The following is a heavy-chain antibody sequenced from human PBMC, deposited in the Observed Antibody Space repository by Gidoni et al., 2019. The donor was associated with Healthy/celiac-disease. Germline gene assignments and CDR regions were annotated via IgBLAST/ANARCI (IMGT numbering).Heavy chain of an antibody. CDR3: AREGLQGLDY. CDR2: IYYSGST. J-gene: IGHJ4*02. Sequence: QVQLQESGPGLVQPSETLSLTCTVSGGSISSYYWSWIRQPPGKGLEWTGYIYYSGSTNYNPSLKSRGTISVDTSKNQFSLKLSSVTAADTAVYYCAREGLQGLDYWGQGTLVTVSS. D-gene: IGHD4-4*01. CDR1: GGSISSYY. V-gene: IGHV4-59*01.